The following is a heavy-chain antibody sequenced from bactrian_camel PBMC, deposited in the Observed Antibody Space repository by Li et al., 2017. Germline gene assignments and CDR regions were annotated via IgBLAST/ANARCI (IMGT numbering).Heavy chain of an antibody. CDR3: AYSWDVTAGQGLGAMTRPEFGY. Sequence: VQLVESGGGLVQPGESLTLTCTASGLALSNYAMSWVRQAPGKGLEWVSLISSSGGSTLYADSVKGRFTISIDNAEKIWYLQMNSLKPEDTALYRCAYSWDVTAGQGLGAMTRPEFGYWGEGTQVTVS. V-gene: IGHV3S40*01. CDR2: ISSSGGST. J-gene: IGHJ6*01. D-gene: IGHD3*01. CDR1: GLALSNYA.